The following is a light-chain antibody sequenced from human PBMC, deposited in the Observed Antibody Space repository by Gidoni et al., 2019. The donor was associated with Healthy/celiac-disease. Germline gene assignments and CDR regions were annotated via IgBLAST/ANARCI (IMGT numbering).Light chain of an antibody. CDR2: QDD. J-gene: IGLJ2*01. V-gene: IGLV3-1*01. Sequence: SYEMPQPPSVSVSPGQTASITCSGDNLGDKYACWYQQKPGQSPVLVIYQDDKRPSGIPERFSGSNSGNTATLTISGTQAMDEADYYCQAWDSSVVFGGGTKLTVL. CDR3: QAWDSSVV. CDR1: NLGDKY.